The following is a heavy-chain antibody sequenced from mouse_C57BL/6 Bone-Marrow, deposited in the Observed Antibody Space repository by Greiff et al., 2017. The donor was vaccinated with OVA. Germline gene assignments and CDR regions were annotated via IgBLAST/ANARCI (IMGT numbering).Heavy chain of an antibody. Sequence: EVQLVESGPGLVKPSQSLSLTCSVTGYSITSGYYWNWIRQFPGNKLEWMGYISYDGSNNYNPSLKNRISITRDTSKNQFFLKLNSVTTEDTATYYCARDNDYDGIYYAMDYWGQGTSVTVSS. CDR3: ARDNDYDGIYYAMDY. J-gene: IGHJ4*01. D-gene: IGHD2-4*01. CDR1: GYSITSGYY. CDR2: ISYDGSN. V-gene: IGHV3-6*01.